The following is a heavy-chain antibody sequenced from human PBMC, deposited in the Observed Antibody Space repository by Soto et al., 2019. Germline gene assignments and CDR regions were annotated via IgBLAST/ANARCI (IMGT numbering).Heavy chain of an antibody. V-gene: IGHV1-58*01. J-gene: IGHJ4*02. CDR3: AAFLASSWYGD. D-gene: IGHD6-13*01. CDR2: IVVGSGNT. CDR1: GFAFTRSA. Sequence: SVKVSCKTSGFAFTRSAGQWVRRARGQRLEWIGWIVVGSGNTNYAQKFQERVTITRDMSTSTAYMELSSLRSEDTAVYYCAAFLASSWYGDWGQGTLVTVSS.